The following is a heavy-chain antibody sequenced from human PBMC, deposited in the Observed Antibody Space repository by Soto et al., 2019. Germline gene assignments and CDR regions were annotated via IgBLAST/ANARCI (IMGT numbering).Heavy chain of an antibody. CDR1: GYTFTSYG. Sequence: ASVKVSCKASGYTFTSYGISWVRQAPGQGLEWMGWISAYNGNTNYAQKIQGRVTMTTDTSTSTAYMELRSLRSDDTAVYYCARDYQWGSSGWYGYWGQGTLVTVSS. J-gene: IGHJ4*02. CDR3: ARDYQWGSSGWYGY. D-gene: IGHD6-19*01. CDR2: ISAYNGNT. V-gene: IGHV1-18*01.